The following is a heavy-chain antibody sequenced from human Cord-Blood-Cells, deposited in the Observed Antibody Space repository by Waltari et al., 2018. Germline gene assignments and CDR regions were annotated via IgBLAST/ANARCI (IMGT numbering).Heavy chain of an antibody. J-gene: IGHJ4*02. D-gene: IGHD6-13*01. Sequence: QLQLQESGPGLVKPSETLSLTCTVSGGSISSSSYYWGWIRQTPGKGLEWIGSIYYSGSTYYNPSLKSRVTISVDTSKNQFSLKLSSVTAADTAVYYCARQDSSSWYDYWGQGTLVTVSS. V-gene: IGHV4-39*01. CDR2: IYYSGST. CDR3: ARQDSSSWYDY. CDR1: GGSISSSSYY.